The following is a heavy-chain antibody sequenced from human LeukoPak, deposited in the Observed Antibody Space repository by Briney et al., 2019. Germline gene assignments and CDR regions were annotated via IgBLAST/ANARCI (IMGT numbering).Heavy chain of an antibody. CDR2: INNDGSIT. V-gene: IGHV3-74*01. CDR3: ARTRSSGWYRRYYFDY. CDR1: GFTFSSYW. D-gene: IGHD6-19*01. J-gene: IGHJ4*02. Sequence: GGSLRLSCAASGFTFSSYWIHWVRRAPGKGLVWVSRINNDGSITNYADSVRGRFSISRDNAKNTLYLQMNSLRAEDTAMYYCARTRSSGWYRRYYFDYWGQGTLVTVSS.